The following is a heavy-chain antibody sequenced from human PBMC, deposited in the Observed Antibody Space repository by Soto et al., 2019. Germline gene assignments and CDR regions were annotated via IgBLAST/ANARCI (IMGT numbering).Heavy chain of an antibody. CDR1: GVSVSTTGAG. Sequence: QITLKESGPTLVKATQPLTLTCTFSGVSVSTTGAGVGWIRQPPGKALEWLAFIYFNDDKSYSPSLKNRLTITRETYQKQVLLTMTHMHRVHTGTYYCGHRSPATFAEPWGQGTLVTVSS. V-gene: IGHV2-5*01. D-gene: IGHD3-10*01. CDR2: IYFNDDK. J-gene: IGHJ5*02. CDR3: GHRSPATFAEP.